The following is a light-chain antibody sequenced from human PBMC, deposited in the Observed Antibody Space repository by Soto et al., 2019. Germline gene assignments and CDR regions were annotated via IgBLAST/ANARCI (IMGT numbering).Light chain of an antibody. CDR2: GAS. CDR1: QSVSSIS. V-gene: IGKV3-20*01. J-gene: IGKJ4*01. CDR3: QQYGNSPLT. Sequence: DIVLTQSPGTLSLSPGERATLSCRASQSVSSISLAWYQQRPGQAPRLLIYGASSRATGIPDRFSGSGSGTHFILTISRLEPEDFALYYCQQYGNSPLTFGGGTKVEIK.